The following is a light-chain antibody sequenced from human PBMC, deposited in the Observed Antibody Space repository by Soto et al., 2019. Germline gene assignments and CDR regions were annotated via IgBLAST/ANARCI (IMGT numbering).Light chain of an antibody. V-gene: IGKV1-5*03. CDR1: QSISNW. CDR2: KTS. CDR3: QQYYSYPRT. J-gene: IGKJ1*01. Sequence: DIQMTQSPSTLSASVGDRVTITCRASQSISNWLAWYQQKPGKALKILIHKTSSLESGVPSRFSGSGSGTDFTLTISCLQSEDFATYYCQQYYSYPRTFGQGTKVDIK.